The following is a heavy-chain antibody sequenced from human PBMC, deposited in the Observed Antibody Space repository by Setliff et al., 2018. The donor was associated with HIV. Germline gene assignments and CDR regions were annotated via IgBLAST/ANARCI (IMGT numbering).Heavy chain of an antibody. CDR2: IYHSGST. V-gene: IGHV4-38-2*01. CDR1: GYSISNGYY. J-gene: IGHJ4*02. D-gene: IGHD3-10*01. CDR3: AARNSGNPTRHFDY. Sequence: SETLSLTCALSGYSISNGYYWGWIRQPSGKGLEWIRSIYHSGSTFYNPSLRGRVTISVDTSQDQFSLRLTSVTAADTAVYYCAARNSGNPTRHFDYWGQGTLVTVSS.